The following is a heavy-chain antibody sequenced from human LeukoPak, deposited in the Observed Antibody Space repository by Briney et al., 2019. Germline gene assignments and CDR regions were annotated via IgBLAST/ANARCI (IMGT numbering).Heavy chain of an antibody. D-gene: IGHD3-10*01. J-gene: IGHJ5*02. CDR1: GFTFSSYG. V-gene: IGHV3-30*18. CDR3: AKDKGMWFGPPFDP. CDR2: ISYDGSNK. Sequence: GGSLRLSCAASGFTFSSYGMHWVRQAPGKGLEWEAVISYDGSNKYYADSVKGRFTISRDNSKNTLYLQMNSLRAEDTAVYYCAKDKGMWFGPPFDPWGQGTLVTVSS.